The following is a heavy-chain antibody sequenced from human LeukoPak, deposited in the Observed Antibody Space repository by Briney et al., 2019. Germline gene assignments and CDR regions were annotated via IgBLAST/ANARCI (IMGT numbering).Heavy chain of an antibody. V-gene: IGHV4-39*01. CDR3: ARRGGSGRAFDY. CDR1: GASISGGTYY. Sequence: SETLSLTCSVSGASISGGTYYWGWIRQPPGKGLEWIGSIYYTGSTYDNLSLKSRVTISVDTSKNQFSLKLSSVTAAGTAVYYCARRGGSGRAFDYWGQGTPVTVSS. J-gene: IGHJ4*02. CDR2: IYYTGST. D-gene: IGHD1-26*01.